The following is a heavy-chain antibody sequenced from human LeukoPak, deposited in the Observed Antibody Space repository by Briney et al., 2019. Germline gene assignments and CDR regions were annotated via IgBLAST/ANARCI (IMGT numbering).Heavy chain of an antibody. V-gene: IGHV6-1*01. CDR1: GDGVSSNNAA. CDR3: AREVVVEEVATFSASFDY. J-gene: IGHJ4*02. CDR2: TYYRSEWHN. Sequence: SQTLSLTCAISGDGVSSNNAAWTWIRQSPSRGLEWLGRTYYRSEWHNDYSVSVSSRISITPDTSKNQFSLQLTSVTPEDTAVYYCAREVVVEEVATFSASFDYWGQGTLVTVSS. D-gene: IGHD2-15*01.